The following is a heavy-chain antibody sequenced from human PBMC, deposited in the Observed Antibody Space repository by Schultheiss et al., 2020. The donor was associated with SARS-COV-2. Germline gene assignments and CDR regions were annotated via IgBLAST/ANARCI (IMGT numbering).Heavy chain of an antibody. V-gene: IGHV3-23*01. CDR2: ISGSGGST. CDR1: GFTFSSYA. CDR3: ARDRAGTYYYDSSGYYTQPY. D-gene: IGHD3-22*01. J-gene: IGHJ4*02. Sequence: GGSLRLSCAASGFTFSSYAMSWVRQAPGKGLEWVSAISGSGGSTYYADSVKGRFTISRDNAKNSLYLQMNSLRAEDTAVYYCARDRAGTYYYDSSGYYTQPYWGQGTLVTVSS.